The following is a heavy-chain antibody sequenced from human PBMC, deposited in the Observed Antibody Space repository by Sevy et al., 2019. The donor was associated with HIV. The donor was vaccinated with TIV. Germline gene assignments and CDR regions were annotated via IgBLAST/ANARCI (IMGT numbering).Heavy chain of an antibody. CDR3: ARDFQGCSSTSCYSWFDP. J-gene: IGHJ5*02. V-gene: IGHV1-2*02. Sequence: ASVKVSCKASGYTFTGYYMHWVRQAPGQGLEWMGWINPNSGGTNYAQKFQGRVTMTRDTSISTAYMELRRLRSDEPAVYYCARDFQGCSSTSCYSWFDPWGQGTLVTVSS. CDR1: GYTFTGYY. D-gene: IGHD2-2*02. CDR2: INPNSGGT.